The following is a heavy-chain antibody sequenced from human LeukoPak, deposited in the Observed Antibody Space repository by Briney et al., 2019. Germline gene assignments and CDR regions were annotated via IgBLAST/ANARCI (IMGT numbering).Heavy chain of an antibody. J-gene: IGHJ3*02. CDR1: GFTVDDDA. Sequence: PGGSLRLSCAASGFTVDDDAMHWVRQAPGKGLEWVSGISWNSGSIGYADSAKGRFTISRDNAKNSLYLQMNSLRAEDMALYYCAKDIGPYYYDSSGSHGVRAFDIWGQGTMVTVSS. D-gene: IGHD3-22*01. CDR3: AKDIGPYYYDSSGSHGVRAFDI. V-gene: IGHV3-9*03. CDR2: ISWNSGSI.